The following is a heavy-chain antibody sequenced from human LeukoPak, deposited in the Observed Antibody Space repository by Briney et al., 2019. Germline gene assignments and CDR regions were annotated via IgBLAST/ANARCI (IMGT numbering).Heavy chain of an antibody. J-gene: IGHJ4*02. CDR2: IYSGDNI. D-gene: IGHD4-23*01. Sequence: GGSLRLSCAASGFTVTSNYMSWVRQALGEGLEWVSVIYSGDNIYYADSVKGRFTISRDNSKNTLYLQMNSLRAEDTAVYYCARTPYGGNSAFDYWGQGTLVTVSS. CDR1: GFTVTSNY. V-gene: IGHV3-53*01. CDR3: ARTPYGGNSAFDY.